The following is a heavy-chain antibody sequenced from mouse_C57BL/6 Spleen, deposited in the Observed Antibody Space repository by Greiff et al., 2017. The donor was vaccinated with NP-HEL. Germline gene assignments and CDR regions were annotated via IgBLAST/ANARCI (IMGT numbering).Heavy chain of an antibody. D-gene: IGHD2-5*01. J-gene: IGHJ3*01. Sequence: VQLQQSGPELVKPGASVKISCKASGYTFTDYYMNWVKQSHGKSLEWIGDINPNNGGTSYNQKFKGKATLTVDKSSSTAYMELRSLTSEDSAVYDCARESYYSNYGFAYWGQGTLVTVSA. V-gene: IGHV1-26*01. CDR2: INPNNGGT. CDR3: ARESYYSNYGFAY. CDR1: GYTFTDYY.